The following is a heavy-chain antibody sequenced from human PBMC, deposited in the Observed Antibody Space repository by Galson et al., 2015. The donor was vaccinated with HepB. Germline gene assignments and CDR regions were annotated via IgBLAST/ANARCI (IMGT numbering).Heavy chain of an antibody. J-gene: IGHJ3*02. Sequence: SVKVSCKASGYTFTSYAMNWVRQAPGQGLEWMGWINTNTGNPTYAQGFTGRFVFSLDTSVSTAYLQISSLKAEDTAVYYCARWGYGVGGSAFDIWGQGTMVTVSS. D-gene: IGHD4/OR15-4a*01. CDR1: GYTFTSYA. V-gene: IGHV7-4-1*02. CDR3: ARWGYGVGGSAFDI. CDR2: INTNTGNP.